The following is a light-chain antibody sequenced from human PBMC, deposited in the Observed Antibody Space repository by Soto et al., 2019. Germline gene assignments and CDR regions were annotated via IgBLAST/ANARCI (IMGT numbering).Light chain of an antibody. J-gene: IGKJ1*01. CDR2: GAS. CDR1: QTIVTN. CDR3: QHNYSTPPT. V-gene: IGKV1-39*01. Sequence: DIQMTQSPSSLSASVGDRVSMTCRASQTIVTNLNWYQQKPGKAPKVLIYGASTLQGGMPSRFSGGGSGTDFTLTISSLQPEDFATYFCQHNYSTPPTFGQGTKVESK.